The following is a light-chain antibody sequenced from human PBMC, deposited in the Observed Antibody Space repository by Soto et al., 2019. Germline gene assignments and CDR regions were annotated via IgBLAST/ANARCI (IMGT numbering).Light chain of an antibody. CDR3: CSYAGDYMFV. J-gene: IGLJ1*01. CDR1: NSDLGSYHL. V-gene: IGLV2-23*01. Sequence: QSALTQPASVSWSPGQSITISCTGTNSDLGSYHLVSWFQQHPGKVPKLMIYEGTKRPSGVSDRFSGSKSDNTASLTISGLQAEDEGDYYCCSYAGDYMFVFGTGTKLTVL. CDR2: EGT.